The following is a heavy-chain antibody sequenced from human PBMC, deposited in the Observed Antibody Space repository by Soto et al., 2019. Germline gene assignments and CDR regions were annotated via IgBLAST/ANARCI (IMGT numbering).Heavy chain of an antibody. V-gene: IGHV4-34*01. J-gene: IGHJ6*02. D-gene: IGHD5-12*01. CDR1: GGSLSGYY. Sequence: LSLTCAVYGGSLSGYYWSWIRQPPGKGLEWIGEINHSGSTNYNPSLKSRVTISVDTSKNQFSLKLSSVTAADTAVYYCARGRAARIYVSGEWLRPPLYYYGMDVWGQGTTVTVSS. CDR3: ARGRAARIYVSGEWLRPPLYYYGMDV. CDR2: INHSGST.